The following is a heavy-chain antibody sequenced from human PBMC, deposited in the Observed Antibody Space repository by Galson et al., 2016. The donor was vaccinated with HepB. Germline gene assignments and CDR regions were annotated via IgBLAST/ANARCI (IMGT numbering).Heavy chain of an antibody. V-gene: IGHV4-31*03. CDR2: IYYTGIT. D-gene: IGHD1-14*01. Sequence: TLSLTCTVSGGSVNSGGVYWSWLRQHPGRGLEWLGYIYYTGITYYNPSLRSRITISIDTSKNQFSLRLSSVTVADTAVYYCAREGSITIPYMDVWGQGTTVSVSS. CDR3: AREGSITIPYMDV. CDR1: GGSVNSGGVY. J-gene: IGHJ6*02.